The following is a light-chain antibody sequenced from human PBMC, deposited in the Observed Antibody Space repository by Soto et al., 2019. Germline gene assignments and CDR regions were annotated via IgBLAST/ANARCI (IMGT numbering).Light chain of an antibody. CDR3: QQYGSSPWT. Sequence: EIVLTQSPGTLSLSPGERGTLSCRASHSVSSTYLAWYQQKPGQAPRLLIYGASSRATGIPDRFSGSGSGTDFTLTISRLEPEDFAVYYCQQYGSSPWTFGQGTKVDIK. V-gene: IGKV3-20*01. CDR2: GAS. CDR1: HSVSSTY. J-gene: IGKJ1*01.